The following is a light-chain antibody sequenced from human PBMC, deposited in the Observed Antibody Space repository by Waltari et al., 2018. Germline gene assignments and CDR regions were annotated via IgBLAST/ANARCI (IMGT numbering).Light chain of an antibody. V-gene: IGKV3D-15*01. CDR2: AAD. CDR3: QQYIQWPRS. Sequence: IVLTQSPATVSVSPGETASLSCRASQNINKGVAWYQQKPGQSPRLLIFAADTRAADTPARFSGDGSGTDFTLAIKGVQSEDFAVYFCQQYIQWPRSFGQGTNLEIK. J-gene: IGKJ2*01. CDR1: QNINKG.